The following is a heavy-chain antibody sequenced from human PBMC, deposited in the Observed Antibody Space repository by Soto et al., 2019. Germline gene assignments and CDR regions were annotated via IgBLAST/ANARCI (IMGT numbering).Heavy chain of an antibody. J-gene: IGHJ4*02. D-gene: IGHD6-13*01. CDR2: VYHSGTT. CDR1: NYSITSGHY. CDR3: ARSLYASSWYAGF. V-gene: IGHV4-38-2*01. Sequence: SETLSLTCAVSNYSITSGHYWGWFRQPPGKGLEWIGSVYHSGTTYYNPSLKSRVTISLGTSKNQFSLKLSSVTAADTAFYYCARSLYASSWYAGFWGQGTLVTDSS.